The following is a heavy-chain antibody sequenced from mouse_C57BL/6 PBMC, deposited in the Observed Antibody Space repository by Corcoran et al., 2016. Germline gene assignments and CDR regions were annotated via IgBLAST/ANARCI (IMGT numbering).Heavy chain of an antibody. CDR1: GYTFTTYG. D-gene: IGHD2-2*01. CDR2: INTYSGVP. CDR3: ARSPRVTNFDY. Sequence: QIQLVQSGPELKKPGETVKISCKASGYTFTTYGMSWVKQAPGKGLKWMGWINTYSGVPTYADDFKGRFAFSLETSASTAYLQINNLKNEDTATYFCARSPRVTNFDYWGQGTTLTVSS. J-gene: IGHJ2*01. V-gene: IGHV9-3*01.